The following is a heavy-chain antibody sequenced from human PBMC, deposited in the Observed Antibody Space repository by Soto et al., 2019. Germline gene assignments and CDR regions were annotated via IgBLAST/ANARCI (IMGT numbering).Heavy chain of an antibody. D-gene: IGHD1-26*01. CDR1: GYTFTGYY. CDR3: ARDSIVGATSVDYGMDV. V-gene: IGHV1-2*04. Sequence: GASVKVSCKASGYTFTGYYMHWVRQAPGQGLEWMGWINPNSGGTNYAQKFQGWVTMTRDTSVSTAYMELSRLRSDDTAVYYCARDSIVGATSVDYGMDVWGQGTTVTVSS. CDR2: INPNSGGT. J-gene: IGHJ6*02.